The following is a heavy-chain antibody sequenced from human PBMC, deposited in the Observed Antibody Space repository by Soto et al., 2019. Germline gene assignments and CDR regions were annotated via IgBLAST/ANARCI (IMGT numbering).Heavy chain of an antibody. V-gene: IGHV3-23*01. CDR1: GFNLSSYA. Sequence: EVQLLESGGGLVQPGGSLRLSCAASGFNLSSYAMSWVRQAPGEGLEWVSAISGSGGSTYYADSVKGRFTISRDNSKNTLYLQMNSLRAEDTAVYYCAKFGGDYSDYWGQGTLVTVSS. J-gene: IGHJ4*02. D-gene: IGHD3-10*01. CDR3: AKFGGDYSDY. CDR2: ISGSGGST.